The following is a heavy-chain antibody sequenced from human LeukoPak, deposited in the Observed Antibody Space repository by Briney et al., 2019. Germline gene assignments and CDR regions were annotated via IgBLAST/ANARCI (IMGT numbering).Heavy chain of an antibody. CDR3: ARAPLVGATIFDY. D-gene: IGHD1-26*01. V-gene: IGHV1-46*01. CDR2: INPSGGST. J-gene: IGHJ4*02. Sequence: ASVKVSCKASGYTFTSYYMHWVRQAPGQGLERMGIINPSGGSTSYAQKFQGRVTMTRDMSTSTVYMELSSLRSEDTAVYYCARAPLVGATIFDYWGQGTLVTVSS. CDR1: GYTFTSYY.